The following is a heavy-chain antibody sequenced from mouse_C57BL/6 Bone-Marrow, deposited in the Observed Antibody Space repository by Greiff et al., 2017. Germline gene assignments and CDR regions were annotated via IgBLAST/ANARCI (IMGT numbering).Heavy chain of an antibody. J-gene: IGHJ2*01. Sequence: DVKLQESGAELVRPGASVKLSCTASGFNIKDYYMHWVKQRPEQGLEWIGRIDPEDGETEYAPKFQGKATMTADTSSNTAYLHLSSLTSEDPAVYYCANFYYDCWGQGTTLTVSS. CDR1: GFNIKDYY. CDR3: ANFYYDC. V-gene: IGHV14-1*01. CDR2: IDPEDGET.